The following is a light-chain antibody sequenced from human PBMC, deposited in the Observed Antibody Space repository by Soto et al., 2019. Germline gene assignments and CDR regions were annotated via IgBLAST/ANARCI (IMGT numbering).Light chain of an antibody. Sequence: EIVMTQSPATLSVSPGERATLSCRVSQSVSSNLAWYQQKPGQAPRLLIYGASTRATGIPDRFSGSGSGTEFTLTISSLRSEDFGVYYCQQYNNWPYTFGEGTKLEI. CDR2: GAS. CDR1: QSVSSN. J-gene: IGKJ2*01. V-gene: IGKV3-15*01. CDR3: QQYNNWPYT.